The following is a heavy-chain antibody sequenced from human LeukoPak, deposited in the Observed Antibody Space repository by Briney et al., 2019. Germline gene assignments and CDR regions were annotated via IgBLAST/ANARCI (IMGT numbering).Heavy chain of an antibody. Sequence: GGSLRLSCAASGFTFDGYGMHWVRQAPGKGLEWVALISYDGSNAYYTDPVKGRFTISRDNSKNTLYLQMDSLRVEDTAVYYCAKDYDILTGYSNGYYFDYWGQGTLVIVSS. J-gene: IGHJ4*02. CDR3: AKDYDILTGYSNGYYFDY. D-gene: IGHD3-9*01. V-gene: IGHV3-30*18. CDR1: GFTFDGYG. CDR2: ISYDGSNA.